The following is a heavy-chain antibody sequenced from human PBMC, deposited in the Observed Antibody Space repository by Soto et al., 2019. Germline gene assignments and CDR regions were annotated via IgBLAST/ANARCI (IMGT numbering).Heavy chain of an antibody. D-gene: IGHD2-21*02. CDR1: GFTFSSYG. CDR3: AKENSGVLTANMTHDGMDV. V-gene: IGHV3-30*18. CDR2: ISYDGSNK. Sequence: GGSLRLSCAASGFTFSSYGMHWVRQAPGKGLEWVAVISYDGSNKYYADSVKGRFTISRDNTKNTLYLQMSSLRAEDTAVYYCAKENSGVLTANMTHDGMDVWGQGTTVTVSS. J-gene: IGHJ6*02.